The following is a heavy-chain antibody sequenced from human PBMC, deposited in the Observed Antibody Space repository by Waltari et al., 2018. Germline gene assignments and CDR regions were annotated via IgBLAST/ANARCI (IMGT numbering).Heavy chain of an antibody. Sequence: VESGGGVVQPGRSLRVPCAAPGLPFSTWIIHWVRQAPGKGLEWVAAMSYDGISRYYADSVKGRFTIGGDDSKNTVYLQIDSLRPEDTAVYYCAREGGTSGYSGYFDHWGQGTLVTVSS. J-gene: IGHJ4*02. CDR3: AREGGTSGYSGYFDH. CDR2: MSYDGISR. V-gene: IGHV3-30*16. D-gene: IGHD2-15*01. CDR1: GLPFSTWI.